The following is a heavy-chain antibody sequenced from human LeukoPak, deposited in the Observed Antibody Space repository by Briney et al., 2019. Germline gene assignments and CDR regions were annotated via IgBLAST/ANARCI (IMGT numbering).Heavy chain of an antibody. CDR2: IYYSGST. Sequence: SETLSLTCTVSGGSISSYYWSWIRQPPGKGLEWIGYIYYSGSTNYNPSLKSRVTISVDTSKNQFSLKLSSVAAADTAVYYCARGGELPMITFGGIFVKGFFDYWGQGTLVTVSS. V-gene: IGHV4-59*01. CDR3: ARGGELPMITFGGIFVKGFFDY. CDR1: GGSISSYY. J-gene: IGHJ4*02. D-gene: IGHD3-16*02.